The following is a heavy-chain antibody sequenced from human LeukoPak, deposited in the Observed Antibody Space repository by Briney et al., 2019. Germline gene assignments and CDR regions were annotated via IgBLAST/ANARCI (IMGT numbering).Heavy chain of an antibody. V-gene: IGHV1-8*03. CDR3: ARKTFAVAGNFGYYYYYMDV. J-gene: IGHJ6*03. CDR1: GYTFTGYY. Sequence: ASVKVSCKASGYTFTGYYMHWVRQAPGQGLEWMGWINPNSGDTGYAQKFQGRVTITRNTSISTVYMELSSLRSEDTAVYYCARKTFAVAGNFGYYYYYMDVWGKGTTVTVSS. CDR2: INPNSGDT. D-gene: IGHD6-19*01.